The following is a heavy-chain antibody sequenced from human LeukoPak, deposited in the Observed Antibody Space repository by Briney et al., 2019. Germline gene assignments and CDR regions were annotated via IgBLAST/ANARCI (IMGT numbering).Heavy chain of an antibody. CDR1: RFTFSSYG. V-gene: IGHV3-NL1*01. CDR3: ATRAPNYDFWSGPGSFDY. CDR2: IYSGGST. Sequence: GGSLRLSCAASRFTFSSYGIHWVRQAPGKGLEWVSVIYSGGSTYYADSVKGRFTISRDNSKNTLYLQMNSLRAEDTAVYYCATRAPNYDFWSGPGSFDYWGQGTLVTVSS. D-gene: IGHD3-3*01. J-gene: IGHJ4*02.